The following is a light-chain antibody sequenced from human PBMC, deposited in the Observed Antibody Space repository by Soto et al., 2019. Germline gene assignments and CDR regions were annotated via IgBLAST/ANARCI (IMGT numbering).Light chain of an antibody. CDR2: KAS. V-gene: IGKV1-5*03. J-gene: IGKJ1*01. CDR1: QTISSW. CDR3: QHYNSYSEA. Sequence: DIQMTQSPSTLSGSVGDRVTITCRASQTISSWLAWYQQKPGKAPKLLIYKASTLKSGVPSRFSGSGSGTELTLTISSLQPDDFETYYCQHYNSYSEAFGQGTKVELK.